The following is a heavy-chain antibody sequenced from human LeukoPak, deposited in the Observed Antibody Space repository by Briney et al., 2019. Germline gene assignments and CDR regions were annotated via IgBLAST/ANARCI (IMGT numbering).Heavy chain of an antibody. J-gene: IGHJ3*02. V-gene: IGHV4-59*08. CDR2: IYYSGST. CDR3: ARRGYDSSGYYFAPDAFDI. CDR1: GGSISSYC. D-gene: IGHD3-22*01. Sequence: PSETLSLTCTASGGSISSYCWSWIRQPPGKGLEWIGYIYYSGSTNYNPSLKSRVTISVDTSKNQFSLKLSSMTAADTAVYYCARRGYDSSGYYFAPDAFDIWGQGTMVTVSS.